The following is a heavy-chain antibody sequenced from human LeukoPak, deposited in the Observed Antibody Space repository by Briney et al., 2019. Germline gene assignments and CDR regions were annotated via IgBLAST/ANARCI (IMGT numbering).Heavy chain of an antibody. CDR1: GGSIGSYH. CDR2: VFNNGGT. V-gene: IGHV4-59*01. J-gene: IGHJ4*02. CDR3: VASYGGYVLDY. Sequence: SETLSLTCSVSGGSIGSYHWNWIRQPSGKGLEWIGIVFNNGGTKHNPSLKSRVAISVDTSKNQFALKLSSVTAADTAVYYCVASYGGYVLDYWGQGALVIVSS. D-gene: IGHD5-12*01.